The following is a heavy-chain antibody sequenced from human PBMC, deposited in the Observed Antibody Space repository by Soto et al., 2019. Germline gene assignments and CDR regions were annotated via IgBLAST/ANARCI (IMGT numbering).Heavy chain of an antibody. D-gene: IGHD3-9*01. J-gene: IGHJ6*02. Sequence: EVQLVESGGGLVQPGGSLRLSCAASGFTFSSYWMSWVRQAPGKGLEWVANIKQDGSEKYYVDSVKGRFTISRDNAKNSLYLQMNSLRAEDTAVYYCARDAKGVLRYFDWLNYYGMDVWGQGTTVTVSS. CDR3: ARDAKGVLRYFDWLNYYGMDV. CDR1: GFTFSSYW. V-gene: IGHV3-7*03. CDR2: IKQDGSEK.